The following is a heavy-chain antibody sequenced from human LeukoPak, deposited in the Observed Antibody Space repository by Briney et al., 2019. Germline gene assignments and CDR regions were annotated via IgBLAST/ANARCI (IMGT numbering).Heavy chain of an antibody. J-gene: IGHJ4*02. Sequence: ASVKVSCKASGYTFTSYYMHWVRQAPAQGLEWMGIINPSGGSTSYAQKFQGRVTMTRDMSTSTVYMELSSLTSEDTAVYYCARMDSSGPFEYWGQGTLVTVSS. V-gene: IGHV1-46*01. CDR3: ARMDSSGPFEY. D-gene: IGHD6-19*01. CDR1: GYTFTSYY. CDR2: INPSGGST.